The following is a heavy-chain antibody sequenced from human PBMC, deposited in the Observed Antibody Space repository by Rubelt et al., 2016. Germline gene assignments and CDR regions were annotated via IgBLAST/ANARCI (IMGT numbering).Heavy chain of an antibody. V-gene: IGHV1-18*01. Sequence: QVQLVQSGAEVKKPGASVKVSCKASGYTFTSYGISWVRQAPGQGLEWMVWISAYNGNTNYAQKLQGRVTMTTDTSTSTAYMELRILRSDDTAVYYCARDGAFPLGSGFEKRSDYWGQGTLVTVSS. CDR2: ISAYNGNT. CDR1: GYTFTSYG. CDR3: ARDGAFPLGSGFEKRSDY. J-gene: IGHJ4*02. D-gene: IGHD3-10*01.